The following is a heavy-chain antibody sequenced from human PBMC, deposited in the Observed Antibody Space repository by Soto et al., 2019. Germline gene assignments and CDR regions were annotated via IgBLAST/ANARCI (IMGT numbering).Heavy chain of an antibody. CDR2: IYHSGSI. CDR1: NASISSRKW. D-gene: IGHD3-10*01. Sequence: QVQLQESGPGLVKPSGTLSLTCTVSNASISSRKWWTWVRQTPGKGLEWIGEIYHSGSINHNPSLKSLVTMSVDKPNNQFSLKMTSVPAADTAVYYCASKFGELLADAFDIWGQGTVVTVSS. J-gene: IGHJ3*02. V-gene: IGHV4-4*02. CDR3: ASKFGELLADAFDI.